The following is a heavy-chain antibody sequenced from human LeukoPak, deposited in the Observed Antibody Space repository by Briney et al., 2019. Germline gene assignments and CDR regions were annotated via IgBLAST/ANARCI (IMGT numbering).Heavy chain of an antibody. J-gene: IGHJ4*02. V-gene: IGHV3-30-3*01. CDR1: GFTFSSYA. CDR3: ARAYDSDY. D-gene: IGHD3-3*01. Sequence: HPGGSLRLSCAASGFTFSSYAMHWVRQAPGKGLEWVAVISYDGSNKYYADSVKGRFTISRDNSKNTLYLQMNSLRAEDTAVYYCARAYDSDYWGQGTLVTVSS. CDR2: ISYDGSNK.